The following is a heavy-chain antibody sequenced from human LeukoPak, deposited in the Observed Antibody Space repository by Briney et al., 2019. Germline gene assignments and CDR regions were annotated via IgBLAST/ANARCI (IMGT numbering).Heavy chain of an antibody. Sequence: SVKVSCKASGGTFSSYAISWLRQAPGQGLEWMGGIIPIFGTANYAQKFQGRVTITTDESTSTAYMELSSLRSEDTAVYYCARQRDYYDSSGSTHYFDYWGQGTLVTVSS. CDR1: GGTFSSYA. D-gene: IGHD3-22*01. CDR3: ARQRDYYDSSGSTHYFDY. CDR2: IIPIFGTA. V-gene: IGHV1-69*05. J-gene: IGHJ4*02.